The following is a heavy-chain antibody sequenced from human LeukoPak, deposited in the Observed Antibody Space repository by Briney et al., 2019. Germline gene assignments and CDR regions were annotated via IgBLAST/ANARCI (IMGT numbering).Heavy chain of an antibody. Sequence: GGSLRLSCAASGFTFSSYGMPWVRQAPGKGLEWVAVISYDGSNKYYADSVKGRFTISRDNSKNTLYLQMNSLRAEDTAVYYCAKGGSNSLFDYWGQGTLVTVSS. CDR1: GFTFSSYG. CDR3: AKGGSNSLFDY. J-gene: IGHJ4*02. V-gene: IGHV3-30*18. D-gene: IGHD2/OR15-2a*01. CDR2: ISYDGSNK.